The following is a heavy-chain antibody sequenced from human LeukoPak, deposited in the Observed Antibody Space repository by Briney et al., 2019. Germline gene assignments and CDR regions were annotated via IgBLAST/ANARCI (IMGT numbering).Heavy chain of an antibody. Sequence: PGGSLRLSCAASGFSFSVYEMHWVRQAPGKGLEWISDISSSGATIYYADSVKGRFTISRANAKNSLYLQMNSLRAEDTAVYYCATLTVATSFDYWGQGTLVTVSS. V-gene: IGHV3-48*03. CDR2: ISSSGATI. J-gene: IGHJ4*02. CDR1: GFSFSVYE. D-gene: IGHD5-12*01. CDR3: ATLTVATSFDY.